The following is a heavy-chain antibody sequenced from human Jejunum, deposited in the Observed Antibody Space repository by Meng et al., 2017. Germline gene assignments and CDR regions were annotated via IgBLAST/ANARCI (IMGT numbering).Heavy chain of an antibody. D-gene: IGHD1-1*01. J-gene: IGHJ4*01. Sequence: VQLVDAGGGLVQPGGSLRLSCAASGFPFSTYSMHWVRQAPGKGLVWVSQIKPDGNTISYADSVRGRFTISRDNAKSTLYLEMNSLRAEDAAVYYCARDNDWVVWDYWGRGTLVTVSS. V-gene: IGHV3-74*01. CDR2: IKPDGNTI. CDR1: GFPFSTYS. CDR3: ARDNDWVVWDY.